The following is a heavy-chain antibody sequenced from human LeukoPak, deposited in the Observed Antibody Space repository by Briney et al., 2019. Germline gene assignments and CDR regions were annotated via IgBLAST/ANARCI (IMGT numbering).Heavy chain of an antibody. CDR1: GFTFSSYW. Sequence: PGGSLRLSCAASGFTFSSYWMHWVRQVPGKGLVWVSRINSDGSSTSYADSVKGRFTISRDNAKNTLYLQMNSLRAEDTAVYYCVVGDYWGAFDIWGQGTMVTVSS. J-gene: IGHJ3*02. D-gene: IGHD4-17*01. CDR3: VVGDYWGAFDI. CDR2: INSDGSST. V-gene: IGHV3-74*01.